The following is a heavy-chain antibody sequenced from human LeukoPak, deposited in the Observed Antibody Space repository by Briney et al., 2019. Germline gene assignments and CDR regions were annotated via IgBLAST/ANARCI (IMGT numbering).Heavy chain of an antibody. V-gene: IGHV1-2*02. J-gene: IGHJ3*02. CDR3: ARPYSRSSIDGFDI. CDR2: INPDRGDS. D-gene: IGHD6-6*01. Sequence: WINPDRGDSNFEQKFQGRISMTRDTPISTAYLELSSLTSDDTALYYCARPYSRSSIDGFDIWGQGTMVTVSS.